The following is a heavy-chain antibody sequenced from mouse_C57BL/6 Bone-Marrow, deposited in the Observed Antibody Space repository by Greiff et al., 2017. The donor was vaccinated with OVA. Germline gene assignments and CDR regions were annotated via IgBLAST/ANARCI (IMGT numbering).Heavy chain of an antibody. V-gene: IGHV1-26*01. J-gene: IGHJ2*01. CDR3: AREMDGYYLYYFDY. D-gene: IGHD2-3*01. Sequence: EVQLQQSGPELVKPGASVKISCKASGYTFTDYYMNWVKQSHGKSLEWIGDINPNNGGTSYNQKFKGKATLTVDKSSSTAYMELRSLTSEDSAVYYYAREMDGYYLYYFDYWGQGTTLTVSS. CDR2: INPNNGGT. CDR1: GYTFTDYY.